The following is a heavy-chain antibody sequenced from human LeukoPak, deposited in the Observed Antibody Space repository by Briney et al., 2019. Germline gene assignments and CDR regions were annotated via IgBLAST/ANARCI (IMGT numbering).Heavy chain of an antibody. D-gene: IGHD3-10*01. CDR2: INHSGST. CDR1: GGSFSGYY. Sequence: PSETLSLTCAVYGGSFSGYYWSWIRQPPGKGLEWIGEINHSGSTNYIPSLKSRVTISVDTSKNQFSLKLGSVTAADTAVYYCARAGADWYFDLWGRGTLVTVSS. V-gene: IGHV4-34*01. J-gene: IGHJ2*01. CDR3: ARAGADWYFDL.